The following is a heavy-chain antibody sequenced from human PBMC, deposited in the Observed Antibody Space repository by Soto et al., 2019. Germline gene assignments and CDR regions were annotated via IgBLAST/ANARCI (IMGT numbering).Heavy chain of an antibody. Sequence: ALVKVSCKPSGYTFTSYAMHWVRQAPGQRLEWMGWINAGNGNTKYSQKFQGRVSITRDTSASTAYMELRSLRSEDTAVYYCARGRGSRRFGNWFDPWGQGTLVTVSS. J-gene: IGHJ5*02. CDR1: GYTFTSYA. CDR3: ARGRGSRRFGNWFDP. D-gene: IGHD3-16*01. CDR2: INAGNGNT. V-gene: IGHV1-3*01.